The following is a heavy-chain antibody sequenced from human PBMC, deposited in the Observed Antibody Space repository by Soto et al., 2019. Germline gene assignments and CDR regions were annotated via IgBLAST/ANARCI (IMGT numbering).Heavy chain of an antibody. J-gene: IGHJ2*01. CDR3: AGAVLSCYFDL. CDR1: GFTFSSYW. CDR2: IKQDGSEK. V-gene: IGHV3-7*04. D-gene: IGHD3-16*01. Sequence: EVQLVESGGGVVQPGGSLRLSCAASGFTFSSYWMSWVRQAPGKGLEWVANIKQDGSEKYYVDSVKGRFTISRDNAKNSLYLQMNSLRVDDTAVYYCAGAVLSCYFDLWGRGTLVIVSS.